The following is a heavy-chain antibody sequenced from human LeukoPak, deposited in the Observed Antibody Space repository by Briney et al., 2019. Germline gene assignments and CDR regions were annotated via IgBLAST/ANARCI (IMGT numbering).Heavy chain of an antibody. D-gene: IGHD3-9*01. CDR2: IIPIFGTA. Sequence: SVTVSFKASGGTFSSYAISWVRQAPGQGLEWMGGIIPIFGTANYAQKFQGRVTITADESTSTAYMELSSLRSEDTAVYYCSIGDFDWLLENWGQGTLVTVSS. CDR3: SIGDFDWLLEN. CDR1: GGTFSSYA. V-gene: IGHV1-69*13. J-gene: IGHJ4*02.